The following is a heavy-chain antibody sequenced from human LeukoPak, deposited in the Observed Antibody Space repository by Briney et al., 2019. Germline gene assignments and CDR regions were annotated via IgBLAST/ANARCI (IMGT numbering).Heavy chain of an antibody. Sequence: PGGSLRLSCAASGFTFSSYGMHWVRQAPGKGLEWVAFIRYDGSYRYYADSEKGRFTISRDISKNTLYLEMNSLRAEDTAMYYCAKDTTYYFDYWGQGTLVTVSS. CDR1: GFTFSSYG. V-gene: IGHV3-30*02. J-gene: IGHJ4*02. CDR2: IRYDGSYR. CDR3: AKDTTYYFDY. D-gene: IGHD1-14*01.